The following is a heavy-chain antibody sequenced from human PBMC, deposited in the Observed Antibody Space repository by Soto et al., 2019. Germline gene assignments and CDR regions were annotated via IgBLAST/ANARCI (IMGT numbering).Heavy chain of an antibody. V-gene: IGHV3-33*01. Sequence: QVQLVESGGGVVQPGRSLRLSCAASGFTFSSYGMHWVRQAPGKGLEWVAVIWYDGSNKYYADSVKGRFTISRDNSKNTLYLQMNSLRAEDTAVYYCARDYYDSSGYYLPSLPFGYWGQGTLVTVSS. CDR1: GFTFSSYG. J-gene: IGHJ4*02. CDR3: ARDYYDSSGYYLPSLPFGY. CDR2: IWYDGSNK. D-gene: IGHD3-22*01.